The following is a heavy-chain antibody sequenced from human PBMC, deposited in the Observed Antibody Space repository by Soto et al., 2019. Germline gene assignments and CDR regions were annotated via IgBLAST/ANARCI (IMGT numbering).Heavy chain of an antibody. Sequence: SETLSLTCTVSGGSISSYYWSWIRQPPGKGLEWIGYIYYSGSTNYNPSLKSRVTISVDTSKNQFSLKLSSVTAADTAVYYCARRGLGIQQQRDCWGQGTQVTVSS. CDR1: GGSISSYY. CDR2: IYYSGST. D-gene: IGHD5-18*01. J-gene: IGHJ4*02. V-gene: IGHV4-59*01. CDR3: ARRGLGIQQQRDC.